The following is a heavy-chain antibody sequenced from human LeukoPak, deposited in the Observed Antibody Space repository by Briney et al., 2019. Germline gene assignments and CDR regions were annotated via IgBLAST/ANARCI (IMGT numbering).Heavy chain of an antibody. J-gene: IGHJ6*02. Sequence: GGSLRLSCAASGLTFSSYAMHWVRQAPGKGLEWVAAISYDGSIKYYADSVKGRFTISRDNSKNTLYLQMNSLRAEDTAVYYCASGIAAAGTATGDYYYGMDVWGQGTTVTVSS. CDR3: ASGIAAAGTATGDYYYGMDV. V-gene: IGHV3-30-3*01. D-gene: IGHD6-13*01. CDR2: ISYDGSIK. CDR1: GLTFSSYA.